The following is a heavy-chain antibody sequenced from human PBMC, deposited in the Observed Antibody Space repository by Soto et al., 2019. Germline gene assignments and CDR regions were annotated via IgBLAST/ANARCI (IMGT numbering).Heavy chain of an antibody. V-gene: IGHV1-69*13. CDR3: ARSYSYAVFNWFAP. Sequence: SSVKVSCKASGGTFSSYAISWVRQAPGQGLEWMGGIIPIFGTANYAQKFQGRVTITADESTSTAYMELSSLRSEDTAVYYCARSYSYAVFNWFAPWGQGTLVTAPS. CDR1: GGTFSSYA. J-gene: IGHJ5*02. D-gene: IGHD5-18*01. CDR2: IIPIFGTA.